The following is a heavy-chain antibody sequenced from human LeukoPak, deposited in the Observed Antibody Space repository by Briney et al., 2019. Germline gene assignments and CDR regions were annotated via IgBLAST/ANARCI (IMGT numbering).Heavy chain of an antibody. D-gene: IGHD6-19*01. Sequence: SETLSLTCTVSGGSINNGIYYWSWIRQPAGKGLEWIGRIYTSGSTNYNPSLKSRVTISVDTSKNQFSLKLSSVTAADTAVYYCAREVTTHSSGWYSDYWGQGTLVTVSS. CDR1: GGSINNGIYY. J-gene: IGHJ4*02. V-gene: IGHV4-61*02. CDR3: AREVTTHSSGWYSDY. CDR2: IYTSGST.